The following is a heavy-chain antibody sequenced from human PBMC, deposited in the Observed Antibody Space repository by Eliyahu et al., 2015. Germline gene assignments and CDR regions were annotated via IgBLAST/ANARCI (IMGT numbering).Heavy chain of an antibody. D-gene: IGHD6-19*01. CDR2: IRYDGSNK. Sequence: QVQLVESGGGVVQPGGSLRLSCAASGFTFXXXGMXWVRXAPGKGLEWVAFIRYDGSNKYYADSVKGRFTISRDNSKNTLYLQMNSLRAEDTAVYYCAKEGQDSSGWFGGFDLWGRGTLVTVSS. CDR3: AKEGQDSSGWFGGFDL. J-gene: IGHJ2*01. CDR1: GFTFXXXG. V-gene: IGHV3-30*02.